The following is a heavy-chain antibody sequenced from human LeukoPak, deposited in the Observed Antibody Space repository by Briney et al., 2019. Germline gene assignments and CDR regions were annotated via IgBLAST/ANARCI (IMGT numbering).Heavy chain of an antibody. D-gene: IGHD3-22*01. CDR3: ARCYYYDSSGYSYYFDY. J-gene: IGHJ4*02. V-gene: IGHV1-69*05. CDR1: GGTFSSYA. Sequence: GASVKVSCKASGGTFSSYAISWVRQAPGQGLEWMGRIIPIFGTANYAQKFQGRVTITTDESTSTAYMELSSLRSEDTAVYYCARCYYYDSSGYSYYFDYWGPGTLVTVSS. CDR2: IIPIFGTA.